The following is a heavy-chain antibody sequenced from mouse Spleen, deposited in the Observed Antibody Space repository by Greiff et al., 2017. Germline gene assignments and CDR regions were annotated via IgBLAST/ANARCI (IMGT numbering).Heavy chain of an antibody. D-gene: IGHD2-3*01. V-gene: IGHV1-42*01. CDR2: INPSTGGT. J-gene: IGHJ3*01. CDR1: GYSFTGYY. CDR3: ARWNDGSFAY. Sequence: VQLKQSGPELVKPGASVKISCKASGYSFTGYYMNWVKQSPEKSLEWIGEINPSTGGTTYNQKFKAKATLTVDKSSSTAYMQLKSLTSEDSAVYYCARWNDGSFAYWGQGTLVTVSA.